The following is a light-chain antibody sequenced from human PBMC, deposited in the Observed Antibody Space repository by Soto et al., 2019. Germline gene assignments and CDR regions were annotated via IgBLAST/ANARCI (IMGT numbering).Light chain of an antibody. CDR1: QSIRTY. J-gene: IGKJ5*01. CDR2: AAS. Sequence: DIQMAQSPSSLSASVGDRVTITCRASQSIRTYLNWYQQRPGKAPKLLIYAASSLQSGVPSRFGGSGSGTDFTLTISSLQPEDFATYYCQQSYSTPPTFGQGTRLEIK. V-gene: IGKV1-39*01. CDR3: QQSYSTPPT.